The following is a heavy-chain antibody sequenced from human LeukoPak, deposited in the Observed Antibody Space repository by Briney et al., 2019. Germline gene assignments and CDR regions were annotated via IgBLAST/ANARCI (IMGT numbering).Heavy chain of an antibody. CDR1: GFTFSSYS. D-gene: IGHD5-12*01. J-gene: IGHJ3*02. Sequence: PGGSLRLSCAASGFTFSSYSMNWVRQAPGKGLEWVSSISSSSSYIYYADSVKGRFTISRDNAKNSLYLQMNSLRAEDTAVYYCARDNPSITAFDNRGQGTMVTVSS. CDR2: ISSSSSYI. V-gene: IGHV3-21*01. CDR3: ARDNPSITAFDN.